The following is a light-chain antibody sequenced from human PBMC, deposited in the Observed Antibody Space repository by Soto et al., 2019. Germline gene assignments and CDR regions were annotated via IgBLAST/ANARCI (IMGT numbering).Light chain of an antibody. CDR1: QGISSW. V-gene: IGKV1-5*03. CDR2: KAS. Sequence: DIQMTQSPSALSASVGDRVTITCRGSQGISSWLAWYQQKPGKAPRLLIYKASSLASGVPSRFSGSGSGTESTLTISSLQPEDVATYHCQQHTTFGQGTKVDIK. J-gene: IGKJ1*01. CDR3: QQHTT.